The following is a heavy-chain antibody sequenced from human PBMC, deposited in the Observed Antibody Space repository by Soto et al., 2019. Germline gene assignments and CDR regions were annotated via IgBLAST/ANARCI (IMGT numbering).Heavy chain of an antibody. CDR3: ARVMDILTGYYKFVYMDV. Sequence: GASVKVSCKASGGTFSSYTISWVRQAPGQGLEWMGRIIPILGIANYAQKFQGRVTITADKSTSTAYMELSSLRSEDTAVYYCARVMDILTGYYKFVYMDVRAKGTTVTVSS. CDR2: IIPILGIA. V-gene: IGHV1-69*02. D-gene: IGHD3-9*01. J-gene: IGHJ6*03. CDR1: GGTFSSYT.